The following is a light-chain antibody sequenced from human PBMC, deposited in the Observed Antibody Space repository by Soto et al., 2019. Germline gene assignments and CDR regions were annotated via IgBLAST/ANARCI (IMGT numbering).Light chain of an antibody. J-gene: IGLJ2*01. CDR1: SSDDGSYNL. CDR2: EGS. CDR3: CSYGGFSTFVL. Sequence: QSALTQPASVSGSPGQSITISCTGTSSDDGSYNLVSWYQHHPGKAPKLLIFEGSKRPSGVSYRFSGSKSGNTASLTISGLQAEDEADYHCCSYGGFSTFVLFGGGTKLTVL. V-gene: IGLV2-23*03.